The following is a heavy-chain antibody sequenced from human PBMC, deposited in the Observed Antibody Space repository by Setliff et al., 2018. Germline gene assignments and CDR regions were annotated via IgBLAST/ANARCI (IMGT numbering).Heavy chain of an antibody. CDR1: GFTFSNYG. D-gene: IGHD2-15*01. V-gene: IGHV3-33*01. Sequence: PGGSLRLSCVASGFTFSNYGMHWVRQAPGKGLEWVALIWNDGSSKFYGDSVKGRFTISRDNSENTLFLQMTSLRAEDTAVYYCSVQSEFGHDCSDGSCHPNYFDSWGQGTLVTVSS. CDR3: SVQSEFGHDCSDGSCHPNYFDS. J-gene: IGHJ4*02. CDR2: IWNDGSSK.